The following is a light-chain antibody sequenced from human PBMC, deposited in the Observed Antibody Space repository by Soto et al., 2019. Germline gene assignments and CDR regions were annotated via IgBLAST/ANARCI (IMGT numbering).Light chain of an antibody. CDR1: SSDVGGYNY. CDR3: SSYTSRSTLDYV. V-gene: IGLV2-14*01. Sequence: QSVLTQPASVSGSPGQSITISCTGTSSDVGGYNYVSWYQQHPGKAPKLMIYEVSSRPSGVSNRFSGSKSGNTASLTISGLQAEDEADYYCSSYTSRSTLDYVFGSGTKLTVL. CDR2: EVS. J-gene: IGLJ1*01.